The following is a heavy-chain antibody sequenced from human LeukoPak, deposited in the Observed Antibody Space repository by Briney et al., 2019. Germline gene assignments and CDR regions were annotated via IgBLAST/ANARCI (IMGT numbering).Heavy chain of an antibody. CDR2: ISYGGAT. CDR1: GGSISSYY. V-gene: IGHV4-59*08. D-gene: IGHD1-26*01. Sequence: SETLSLSCTVSGGSISSYYWSWIRQPPGKGLEWIGYISYGGATSYNPSLKRRVTISVDSPKNRFSLRLSSLTAADTALYYCARHCGTLDYFDYWGPGSLVTVSS. J-gene: IGHJ4*02. CDR3: ARHCGTLDYFDY.